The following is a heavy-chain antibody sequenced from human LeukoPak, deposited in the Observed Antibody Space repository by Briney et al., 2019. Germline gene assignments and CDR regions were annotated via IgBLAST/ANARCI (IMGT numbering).Heavy chain of an antibody. V-gene: IGHV3-30*03. CDR1: GFTFSSYG. Sequence: GRSLRLSCAASGFTFSSYGMHWVRQAPGKGLEWVAVISYDGSNKYYADSVKGRFTISRDNSKNTLYLQMNSLRAEDTAVYYCARDIARKILWPGYWGQGTLVTVSS. CDR3: ARDIARKILWPGY. J-gene: IGHJ4*02. D-gene: IGHD2/OR15-2a*01. CDR2: ISYDGSNK.